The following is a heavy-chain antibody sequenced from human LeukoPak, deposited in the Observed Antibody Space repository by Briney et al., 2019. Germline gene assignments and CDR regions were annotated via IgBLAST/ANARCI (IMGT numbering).Heavy chain of an antibody. J-gene: IGHJ3*02. CDR2: IYYSGST. Sequence: SGTLSLTCTVSGGSISSYYWSWIRQPPGKGLEWIWYIYYSGSTNYNPSLKSRVTISVDTSKNQISLKLSSVTAADTAVYYCARDKGRSSGSYLDAFDIWGQGTMVTVSS. CDR3: ARDKGRSSGSYLDAFDI. V-gene: IGHV4-59*01. D-gene: IGHD1-26*01. CDR1: GGSISSYY.